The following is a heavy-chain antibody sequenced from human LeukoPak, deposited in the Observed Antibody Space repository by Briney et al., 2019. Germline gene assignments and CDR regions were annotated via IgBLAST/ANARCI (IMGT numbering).Heavy chain of an antibody. D-gene: IGHD3-9*01. CDR3: ARDSEDILTGYYKMGVDY. Sequence: GGSLRLSCAASGFTFSSYSMNWVRQAPGKGLEWVSYISSSSSYIYYADSVKGRFTISRDNAKNSLYLQMNSLRAEDTAVYYCARDSEDILTGYYKMGVDYWGQGTLVTVSS. V-gene: IGHV3-21*05. J-gene: IGHJ4*02. CDR1: GFTFSSYS. CDR2: ISSSSSYI.